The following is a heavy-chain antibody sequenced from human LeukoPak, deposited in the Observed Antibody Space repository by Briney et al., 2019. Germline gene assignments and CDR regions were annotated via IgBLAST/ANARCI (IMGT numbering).Heavy chain of an antibody. D-gene: IGHD5-12*01. Sequence: ASVKVSCKASGGTFSSYAISWVRQAPGQGLEWMGRIIPILGIANYAQKFQGRVTITADKSTSTAYMELSSLRSEDTAVYYCARDVSRNSGYDYDYYYGMDVWGQGTTVTVSS. CDR1: GGTFSSYA. J-gene: IGHJ6*02. CDR2: IIPILGIA. CDR3: ARDVSRNSGYDYDYYYGMDV. V-gene: IGHV1-69*04.